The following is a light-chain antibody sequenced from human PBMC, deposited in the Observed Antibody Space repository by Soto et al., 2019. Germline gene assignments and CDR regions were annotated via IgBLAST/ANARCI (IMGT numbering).Light chain of an antibody. Sequence: QSALTQPASVSGSPGQSIAISCTGTSSDVGGYKYVSWYQQHPGKAPKLMIYDVSNRPSGVSDRFSGSKSGNTASLTISGHQAEDEADYYCTSYTSSSTYVFGTGTKLTVL. CDR3: TSYTSSSTYV. CDR1: SSDVGGYKY. J-gene: IGLJ1*01. CDR2: DVS. V-gene: IGLV2-14*01.